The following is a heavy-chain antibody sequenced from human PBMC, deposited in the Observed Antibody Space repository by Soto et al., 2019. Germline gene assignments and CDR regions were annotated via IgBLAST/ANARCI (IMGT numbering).Heavy chain of an antibody. J-gene: IGHJ6*03. CDR3: AKDSGGRGGRDYYYMDV. CDR2: ISYDGSNK. Sequence: GGSLRLSCAASGFTFSSYGMHWVRQAPGKGLEWVAVISYDGSNKYYADSVKGRFTISRDNSKNTLYLQMNSLRAEDTAVYYCAKDSGGRGGRDYYYMDVWGKGTTVTVSS. D-gene: IGHD2-15*01. V-gene: IGHV3-30*18. CDR1: GFTFSSYG.